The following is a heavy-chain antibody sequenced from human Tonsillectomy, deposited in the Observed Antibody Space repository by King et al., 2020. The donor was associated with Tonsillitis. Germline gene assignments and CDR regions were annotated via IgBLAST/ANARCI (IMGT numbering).Heavy chain of an antibody. D-gene: IGHD2-2*01. V-gene: IGHV3-30-3*01. Sequence: VQLVESGGGVVQPGRSLRLSCAASAFTFSSYAMHWVRQAPGKGLEWVAVISYDGYNKYYADSVKGRFTISRDNSKNTLYLQMNSRRAEDTAVYYCARDQVPAANYYYYGLVVWGQGTTVSVSS. CDR2: ISYDGYNK. J-gene: IGHJ6*02. CDR3: ARDQVPAANYYYYGLVV. CDR1: AFTFSSYA.